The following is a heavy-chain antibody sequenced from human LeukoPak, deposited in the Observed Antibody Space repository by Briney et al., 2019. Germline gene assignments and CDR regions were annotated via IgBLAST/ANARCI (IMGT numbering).Heavy chain of an antibody. Sequence: PSETLSLTCTVSGGSISSGGYYWSWIRQHPGKGLEWIGYIYYSGSTYYNPSLKSRFTISVDTSKNQFSLKLSSVTAADTAVYYCARDDPRDYYGMDVWGKGTTVTVSS. CDR3: ARDDPRDYYGMDV. J-gene: IGHJ6*04. CDR2: IYYSGST. V-gene: IGHV4-31*03. CDR1: GGSISSGGYY.